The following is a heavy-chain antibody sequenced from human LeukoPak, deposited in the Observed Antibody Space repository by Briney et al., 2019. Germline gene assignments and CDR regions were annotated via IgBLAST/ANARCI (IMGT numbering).Heavy chain of an antibody. Sequence: PSETLSLTCTVSGGSISSNTYYWGWIRQPPGKGLEWIGSIYYSGGTYYNLSLKSRVTISVDTSKNQFSLQLNSVTAEDTALYYCARGGLVRGTINSLIGFDIWGQGIMVTVSS. D-gene: IGHD3-10*01. J-gene: IGHJ3*02. CDR2: IYYSGGT. CDR1: GGSISSNTYY. CDR3: ARGGLVRGTINSLIGFDI. V-gene: IGHV4-39*01.